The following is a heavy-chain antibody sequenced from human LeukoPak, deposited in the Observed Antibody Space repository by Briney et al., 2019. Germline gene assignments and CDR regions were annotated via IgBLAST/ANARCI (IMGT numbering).Heavy chain of an antibody. V-gene: IGHV3-21*01. CDR2: ISSSSSYI. CDR3: ARGLLSSSSVDY. J-gene: IGHJ4*02. CDR1: GFTFSSYS. D-gene: IGHD6-6*01. Sequence: GGSLRLSCAASGFTFSSYSMNWVRQAPGKGLEWVSSISSSSSYIYYADSVKGRFTISRDNAKNSLYLQMNSLRAEDTAVYYCARGLLSSSSVDYWGQGTLVTVSS.